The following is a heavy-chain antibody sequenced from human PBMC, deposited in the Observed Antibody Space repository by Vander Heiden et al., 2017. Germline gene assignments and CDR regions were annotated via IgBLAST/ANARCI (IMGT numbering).Heavy chain of an antibody. Sequence: AQLVQSGAEVQKPGATVKVSCKTSGYTFSREGIGWVRQAPVQGLEWMGWVSTNNGDTSYSQKFQGRVTMTIDSATSTAYMELGSLESDDTAVYFCARGGFMDVWGQGTTVIVSS. J-gene: IGHJ6*02. V-gene: IGHV1-18*01. D-gene: IGHD3-10*01. CDR1: GYTFSREG. CDR2: VSTNNGDT. CDR3: ARGGFMDV.